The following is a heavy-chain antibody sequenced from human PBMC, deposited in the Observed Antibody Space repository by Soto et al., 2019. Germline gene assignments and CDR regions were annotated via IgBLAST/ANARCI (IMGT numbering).Heavy chain of an antibody. V-gene: IGHV1-69*12. D-gene: IGHD3-9*01. J-gene: IGHJ6*02. CDR1: GGSLSHYG. CDR2: IIPVFGTA. CDR3: ARGDATKIVVTTYYAMDV. Sequence: QVQLVQSGAEVKKPGSSVKVSCKASGGSLSHYGISWVRQAPGQGLEWMGGIIPVFGTANYAQKFQGRVTITADESTSRVYMVVTSLKSEDTAVYYCARGDATKIVVTTYYAMDVWGQGTTVTVSS.